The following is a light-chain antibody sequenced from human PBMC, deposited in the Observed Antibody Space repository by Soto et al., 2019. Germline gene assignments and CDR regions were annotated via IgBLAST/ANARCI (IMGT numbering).Light chain of an antibody. J-gene: IGLJ1*01. CDR3: QSYDSSLTTLV. CDR1: SSNIGAEYD. CDR2: GDN. Sequence: QSVLTQPPSVSGAPGQRVAISCTGSSSNIGAEYDVHWYPQLPGTAPKRLIYGDNNRPSGVPDRFSGSKSGTSASLAITGLQPEDEADYYCQSYDSSLTTLVFGTGTKVTV. V-gene: IGLV1-40*01.